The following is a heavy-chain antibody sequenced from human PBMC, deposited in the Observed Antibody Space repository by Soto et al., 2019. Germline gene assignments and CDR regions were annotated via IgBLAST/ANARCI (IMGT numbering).Heavy chain of an antibody. J-gene: IGHJ4*02. CDR3: SRDCPCGLGYCTNGACFPNDF. CDR2: VRTYAYGETT. D-gene: IGHD2-8*01. V-gene: IGHV3-49*03. Sequence: AGGSLRLSCTTSGFTLGDYAMSWFRQTPGKGLEWVGFVRTYAYGETTEYAASVKGRFTVGRDNSRSTAYLHMSSLKTEDTGVYFCSRDCPCGLGYCTNGACFPNDFWGQGTLVTVSS. CDR1: GFTLGDYA.